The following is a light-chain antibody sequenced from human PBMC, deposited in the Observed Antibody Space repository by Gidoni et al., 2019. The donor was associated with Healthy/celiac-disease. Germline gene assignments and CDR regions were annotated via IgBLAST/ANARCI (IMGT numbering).Light chain of an antibody. Sequence: DIQMTQSPSSLSASVGDRVTITCRASQSSSSYLNWYQQKPGKAPKLLIYAASSLQSGVPSRFSGSGSGTDFTLTISSLQPEDFATYYCQQSYSTPYTFXQXTKLXIK. CDR3: QQSYSTPYT. CDR2: AAS. CDR1: QSSSSY. J-gene: IGKJ2*01. V-gene: IGKV1-39*01.